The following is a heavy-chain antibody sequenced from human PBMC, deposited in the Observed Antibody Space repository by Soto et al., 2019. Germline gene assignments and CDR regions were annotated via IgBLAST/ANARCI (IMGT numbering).Heavy chain of an antibody. Sequence: ASVKVSCKSSGYKFTSYAMHWVRQAPGQRLEWMGWINAGNGNTKYSQKFQGRVTITRDTSASTAYMELSSLRSEDTAVYYCARRIAVAGAPLDYGMDVWGQGTTVTVSS. V-gene: IGHV1-3*01. CDR1: GYKFTSYA. CDR2: INAGNGNT. J-gene: IGHJ6*02. CDR3: ARRIAVAGAPLDYGMDV. D-gene: IGHD6-19*01.